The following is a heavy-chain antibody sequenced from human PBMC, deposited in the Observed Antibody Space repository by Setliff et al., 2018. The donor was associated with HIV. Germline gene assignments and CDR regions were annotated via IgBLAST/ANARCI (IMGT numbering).Heavy chain of an antibody. CDR2: ISSSGRTI. CDR1: GFTFSSYE. J-gene: IGHJ3*02. CDR3: ARDRKAAMVGSDAFDI. Sequence: SCAASGFTFSSYEINWVRQAPRKGLEWVSYISSSGRTIYYGDSVKGRFTISRDNAKNSLYLQMNSLRAEDTAVYYCARDRKAAMVGSDAFDIWGQGTMVTVSS. D-gene: IGHD5-18*01. V-gene: IGHV3-48*03.